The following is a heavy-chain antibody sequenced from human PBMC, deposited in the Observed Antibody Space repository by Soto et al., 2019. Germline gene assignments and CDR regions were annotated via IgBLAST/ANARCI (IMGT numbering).Heavy chain of an antibody. D-gene: IGHD6-13*01. CDR2: ISSSSSYI. CDR1: GFTFSSYS. Sequence: PGGSLRLSCAASGFTFSSYSMNWVRQAPGKGLEWVSSISSSSSYIYYADSVKGRFTISRDNAKNSLYLQMNSLRAEDTAVYYCVCLFFLGIGAPYGYYYDMDVWGKGTTVTVSS. V-gene: IGHV3-21*01. CDR3: VCLFFLGIGAPYGYYYDMDV. J-gene: IGHJ6*04.